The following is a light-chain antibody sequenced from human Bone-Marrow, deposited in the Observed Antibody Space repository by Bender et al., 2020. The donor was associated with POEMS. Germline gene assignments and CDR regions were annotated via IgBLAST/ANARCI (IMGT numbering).Light chain of an antibody. CDR2: TNN. CDR1: GSNIGGYP. Sequence: QSVLTQPPSVSGTPGQTVTISCSGSGSNIGGYPVNWYQQLPGTAPRLLIYTNNERPSGVPDRLSGSKFGNTASLAVAGLQAEDEADYYCSSCTSSSPSVVFGGGTKLTVL. V-gene: IGLV1-44*01. J-gene: IGLJ3*02. CDR3: SSCTSSSPSVV.